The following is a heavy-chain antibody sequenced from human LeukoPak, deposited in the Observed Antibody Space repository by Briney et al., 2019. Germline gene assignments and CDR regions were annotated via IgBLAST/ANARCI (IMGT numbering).Heavy chain of an antibody. D-gene: IGHD2-8*01. CDR2: INPSGGST. CDR1: GYTFTSYD. Sequence: GASVKVSCKASGYTFTSYDINWVRQAPGQGLEWMGIINPSGGSTSYAQKFQGRVTITRNTSISTAYMELSSLRSEDTAVYYRAIVYHTNLAFDIWGQGTMVTVSS. J-gene: IGHJ3*02. CDR3: AIVYHTNLAFDI. V-gene: IGHV1-8*01.